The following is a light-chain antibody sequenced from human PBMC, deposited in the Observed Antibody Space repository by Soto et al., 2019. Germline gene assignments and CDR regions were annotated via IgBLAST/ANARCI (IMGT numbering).Light chain of an antibody. CDR1: SSDVGGYNY. V-gene: IGLV2-8*01. CDR2: EVS. J-gene: IGLJ3*02. Sequence: QSALTQPPSASGSPGQSVTISCTGTSSDVGGYNYVSWYQQHPGKAPKLMIYEVSKRPSGVPDRFSGSKSGNTASLTVSGLQAEDEADYYCSSYAGSNNFWFGGGTQLTVL. CDR3: SSYAGSNNFW.